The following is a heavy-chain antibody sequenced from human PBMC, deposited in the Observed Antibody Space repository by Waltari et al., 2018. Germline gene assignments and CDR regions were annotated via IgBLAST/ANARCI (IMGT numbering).Heavy chain of an antibody. D-gene: IGHD6-19*01. CDR2: IDPNSGGT. CDR1: GYTFSSYF. J-gene: IGHJ3*02. Sequence: QVQLVQSGAEVTKPGASVKVSCKASGYTFSSYFMHWVRQAPGQGLEWMGRIDPNSGGTNYAQKFQGRVTMTRDTSISTIYMELRRLTFDDTALYYCARDASTAVPEGDAFDIWGQGTMVAVSA. CDR3: ARDASTAVPEGDAFDI. V-gene: IGHV1-2*06.